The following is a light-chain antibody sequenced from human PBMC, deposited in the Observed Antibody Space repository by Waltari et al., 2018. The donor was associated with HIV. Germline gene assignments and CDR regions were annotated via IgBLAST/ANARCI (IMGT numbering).Light chain of an antibody. CDR3: AAWDDSRNGPV. CDR1: SSNIGSNT. Sequence: QSVLTQPPSASGTPGQRVTISCSGSSSNIGSNTVNWYQQLPGTAPKLLIYTNNQRPSGVPGRGSGAKSGTSASLASSGLQSEDEADYYCAAWDDSRNGPVFGGGTKLTVL. V-gene: IGLV1-44*01. CDR2: TNN. J-gene: IGLJ2*01.